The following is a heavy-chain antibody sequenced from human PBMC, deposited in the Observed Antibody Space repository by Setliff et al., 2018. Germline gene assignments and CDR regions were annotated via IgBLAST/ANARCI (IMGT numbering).Heavy chain of an antibody. V-gene: IGHV4-34*01. CDR2: INHSGST. Sequence: SETLSLTCAVYGGSFSGYYWSWIRQPPGKGLEWIGEINHSGSTNYNPSLKSRVTISVDTSKNQFSLKLSSVTAADTAVYYCVRSAVYCASDCYPRYFDSWGQGTLVNVSS. J-gene: IGHJ4*02. D-gene: IGHD2-21*01. CDR1: GGSFSGYY. CDR3: VRSAVYCASDCYPRYFDS.